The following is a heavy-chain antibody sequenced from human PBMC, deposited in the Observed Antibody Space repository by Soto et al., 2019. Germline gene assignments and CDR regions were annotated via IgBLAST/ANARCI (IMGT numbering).Heavy chain of an antibody. CDR1: GYTFTSYG. J-gene: IGHJ6*02. CDR3: ARGGKYYTNGVCSFYGMDV. D-gene: IGHD2-8*01. CDR2: ISAYNGNT. V-gene: IGHV1-18*01. Sequence: QVQLVQSGAEVKKPGASVKVSCKASGYTFTSYGISWVRQAPGQGLEWMGWISAYNGNTNYAQKFQGRVTMTTDTSTRTAYMELRSLRSDDTAVYYWARGGKYYTNGVCSFYGMDVCGQGTTVTGSS.